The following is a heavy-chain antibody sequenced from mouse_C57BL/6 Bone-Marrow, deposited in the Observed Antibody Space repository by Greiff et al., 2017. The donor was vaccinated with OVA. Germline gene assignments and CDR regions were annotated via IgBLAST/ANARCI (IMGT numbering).Heavy chain of an antibody. V-gene: IGHV1-69*01. CDR3: ATNWYFDC. D-gene: IGHD4-1*01. J-gene: IGHJ2*01. CDR2: IDPSDSYT. Sequence: QVQLQQSGAELVMPGASVKLSCTASGYTFTSYWMHWVKQRPGQGLEWIGEIDPSDSYTNYNQKFKGKSTLTVDKSSSTAYMQLSSLTSEDSAVYYCATNWYFDCWGQGTTLTVSS. CDR1: GYTFTSYW.